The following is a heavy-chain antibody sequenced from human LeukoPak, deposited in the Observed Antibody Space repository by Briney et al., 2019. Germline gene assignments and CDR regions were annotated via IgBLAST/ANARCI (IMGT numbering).Heavy chain of an antibody. D-gene: IGHD1-14*01. CDR1: GLNFSSSW. CDR3: ARLPTGSPLHY. Sequence: GGSLRLSCAASGLNFSSSWMHWVRQAPGKGLVWASSINSDGSSTRYADSVKGRFTISRDNAKDTLYLQMNSLRAEDTAVYYCARLPTGSPLHYWGQGTLVTVSS. V-gene: IGHV3-74*01. CDR2: INSDGSST. J-gene: IGHJ4*02.